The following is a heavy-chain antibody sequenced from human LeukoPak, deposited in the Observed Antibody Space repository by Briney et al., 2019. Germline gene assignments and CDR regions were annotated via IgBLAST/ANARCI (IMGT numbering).Heavy chain of an antibody. CDR1: GFTFSSYA. Sequence: HAGGSLRLSCAASGFTFSSYAVSWDRQAPGKGLEWVSVISGSGENIYYADSVKGRFTISRDNSRNTLYLQMNSLRAGDTAVYYCVKDFDHWGQGTLVTVSS. J-gene: IGHJ4*02. V-gene: IGHV3-23*01. CDR2: ISGSGENI. CDR3: VKDFDH.